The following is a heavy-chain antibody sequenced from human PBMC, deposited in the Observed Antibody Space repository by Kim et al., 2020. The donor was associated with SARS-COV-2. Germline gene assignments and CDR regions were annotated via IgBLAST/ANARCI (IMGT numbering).Heavy chain of an antibody. J-gene: IGHJ5*02. V-gene: IGHV4-59*01. CDR2: IYYSGST. D-gene: IGHD6-13*01. Sequence: SETLSLTCTVSGGSISSYYWSWIRQPPGKGLEWIGYIYYSGSTNYNPSLKSRVTISVDTSKNQFSLKLSSVTAADTAVYYCVRAAAGLYWFDPWGQGTLVTVSS. CDR1: GGSISSYY. CDR3: VRAAAGLYWFDP.